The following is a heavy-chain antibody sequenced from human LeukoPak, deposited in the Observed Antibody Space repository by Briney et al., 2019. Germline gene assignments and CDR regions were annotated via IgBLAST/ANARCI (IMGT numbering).Heavy chain of an antibody. V-gene: IGHV4-34*01. D-gene: IGHD2-2*01. CDR2: INHPGIT. J-gene: IGHJ5*02. CDR1: GGSFSGYY. CDR3: ARSEDCGSSSCYWFGP. Sequence: SETLSLTCTLYGGSFSGYYWSWIRQSPGKGLEWIGEINHPGITKYNPSLESRVTISVDTSKNQFSLRLTSATAADTAMYYCARSEDCGSSSCYWFGPWGQGTLVTVSS.